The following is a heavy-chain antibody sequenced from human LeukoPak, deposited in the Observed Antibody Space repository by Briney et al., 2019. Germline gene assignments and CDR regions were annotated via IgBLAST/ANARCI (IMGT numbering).Heavy chain of an antibody. CDR3: ARDSGYDLS. J-gene: IGHJ4*02. D-gene: IGHD5-12*01. Sequence: LETLSLTCTVSGDSISSYFWSWIRQPAGKGLELIGRMYTSGNTIYNLSLKSRVSMSVDTSKNQLSLKVRSVTAADTAVYYCARDSGYDLSWGQGTLVTVSS. V-gene: IGHV4-4*07. CDR2: MYTSGNT. CDR1: GDSISSYF.